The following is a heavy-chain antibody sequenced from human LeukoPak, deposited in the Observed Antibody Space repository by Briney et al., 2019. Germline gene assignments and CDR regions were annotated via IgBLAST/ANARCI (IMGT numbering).Heavy chain of an antibody. D-gene: IGHD1-26*01. J-gene: IGHJ4*02. CDR3: AKAAYSGSQGWIDY. CDR1: GFTFDDYA. Sequence: GGSLRLSCAASGFTFDDYAMHWVRQAPGKGLEWVSGISWNSGSIGYADSVKGRFTISRDNAKNSLYLQMNSLRAEDMALYYCAKAAYSGSQGWIDYWGQGTLVTVSS. CDR2: ISWNSGSI. V-gene: IGHV3-9*03.